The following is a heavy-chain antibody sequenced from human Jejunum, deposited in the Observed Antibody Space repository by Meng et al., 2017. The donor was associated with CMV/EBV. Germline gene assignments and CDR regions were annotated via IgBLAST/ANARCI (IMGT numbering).Heavy chain of an antibody. V-gene: IGHV3-23*01. J-gene: IGHJ4*02. Sequence: GFTFSRYAMTWVRQTPGKGLEWVSATSAIGGGTYYADSVKGRFTISRDNSKNTIYLQMNSLKVEDTAVYYCTKDGSTSWNSESDYWGQGTLVTVSS. CDR2: TSAIGGGT. CDR1: GFTFSRYA. D-gene: IGHD2-2*01. CDR3: TKDGSTSWNSESDY.